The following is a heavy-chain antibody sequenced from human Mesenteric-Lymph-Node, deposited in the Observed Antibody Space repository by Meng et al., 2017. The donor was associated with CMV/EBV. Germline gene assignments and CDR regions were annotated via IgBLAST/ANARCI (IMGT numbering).Heavy chain of an antibody. V-gene: IGHV3-7*01. CDR3: ARDSFRFLDY. J-gene: IGHJ4*02. D-gene: IGHD3-3*01. Sequence: GESLKISCAASGFTFSSYAMSWVRQAPGKGLEWVAHIKEDGSDTYYVDSVKGRFTISRDNAKNSLYLQMNSLRAEDTAVYFCARDSFRFLDYWGQGTLVTVSS. CDR1: GFTFSSYA. CDR2: IKEDGSDT.